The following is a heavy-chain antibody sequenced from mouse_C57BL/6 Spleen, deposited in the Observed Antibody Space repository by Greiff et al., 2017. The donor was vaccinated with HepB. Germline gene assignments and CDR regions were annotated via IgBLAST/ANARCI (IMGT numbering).Heavy chain of an antibody. V-gene: IGHV5-6*02. Sequence: EVKLEESGGDLVKPGGSLKLSCAASGFTFSSYGMSWVRQTPDKRLEWVATISSGGSYTYYPDSVKGRFTISRDNAKNTLYLQMSSLKSEDTAMYYCASHYYGSKAWFAYWGQGTLVTVSA. D-gene: IGHD1-1*01. CDR3: ASHYYGSKAWFAY. CDR2: ISSGGSYT. J-gene: IGHJ3*01. CDR1: GFTFSSYG.